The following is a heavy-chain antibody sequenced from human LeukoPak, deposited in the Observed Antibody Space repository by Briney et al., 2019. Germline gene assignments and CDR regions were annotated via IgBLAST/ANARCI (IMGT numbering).Heavy chain of an antibody. Sequence: PSETLSLTCAVYGGSFSGYYWSWIRQPPGEGLEWIGEINHSGSTNYNPSLKSRVTISVDTSKNQFSLKLSSVTAADTAVYYCASQVYDYVWGSYRHGGRYFDYWGQGTLVTVSS. CDR1: GGSFSGYY. D-gene: IGHD3-16*02. J-gene: IGHJ4*02. V-gene: IGHV4-34*01. CDR2: INHSGST. CDR3: ASQVYDYVWGSYRHGGRYFDY.